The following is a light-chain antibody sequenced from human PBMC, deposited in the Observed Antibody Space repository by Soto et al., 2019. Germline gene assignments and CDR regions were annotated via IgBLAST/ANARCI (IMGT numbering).Light chain of an antibody. J-gene: IGLJ3*02. CDR1: RSNIGAGYD. V-gene: IGLV1-40*01. CDR3: SAYTARSTLV. CDR2: GTN. Sequence: QSVLTQPPSVSGAPGQRVTISCTGSRSNIGAGYDVHWYQQLPGTAPKLLIYGTNNRPSGVPDRFSGSKSGMSASLAITGLQPEDEGDYYCSAYTARSTLVFGGGTKLTVL.